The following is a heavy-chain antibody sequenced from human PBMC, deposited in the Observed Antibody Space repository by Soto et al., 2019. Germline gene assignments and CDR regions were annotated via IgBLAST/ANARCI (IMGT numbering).Heavy chain of an antibody. V-gene: IGHV3-66*01. CDR3: ARGPIAARSRGDY. CDR2: IYSGGST. CDR1: GFTVSSNY. J-gene: IGHJ4*02. Sequence: VQLVESGGGLVQPGGSLRLSCAASGFTVSSNYMSWVRQAPGKGLEWVSVIYSGGSTYYADSVKGRFTISRDNSKNTLYLQMNSLRAEDTAVYYCARGPIAARSRGDYWGQGTLVTVSS. D-gene: IGHD6-6*01.